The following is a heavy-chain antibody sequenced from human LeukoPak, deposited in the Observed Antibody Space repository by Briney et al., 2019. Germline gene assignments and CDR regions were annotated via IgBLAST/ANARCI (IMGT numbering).Heavy chain of an antibody. CDR1: GYTFTSYG. J-gene: IGHJ5*02. D-gene: IGHD2-21*02. V-gene: IGHV1-18*01. Sequence: ASVKVSCKASGYTFTSYGISWVRQAPGQGLEWMGWISAYNGNTNYAQKLQGRVTMTTDTSTSTAYMELRSLRSDDTAVYYCARDYPQYCGGDCYSYNWFDPWGQGTLVTVSS. CDR2: ISAYNGNT. CDR3: ARDYPQYCGGDCYSYNWFDP.